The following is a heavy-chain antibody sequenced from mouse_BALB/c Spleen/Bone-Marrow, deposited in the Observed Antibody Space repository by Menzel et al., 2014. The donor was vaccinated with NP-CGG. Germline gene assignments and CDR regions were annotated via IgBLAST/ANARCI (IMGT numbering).Heavy chain of an antibody. CDR3: ARPRNWDPYAMDY. Sequence: QVQLQQPGPELVKPGASVKISCKASGYAFSSSWMNWVKQRPGQGLEWIGRIYPGDGDTKYNGKFKGKATLTADKSSSTAYMQLSSLTSVDSAVYFCARPRNWDPYAMDYWGQGTSVTVSS. CDR2: IYPGDGDT. J-gene: IGHJ4*01. V-gene: IGHV1-82*01. CDR1: GYAFSSSW. D-gene: IGHD4-1*02.